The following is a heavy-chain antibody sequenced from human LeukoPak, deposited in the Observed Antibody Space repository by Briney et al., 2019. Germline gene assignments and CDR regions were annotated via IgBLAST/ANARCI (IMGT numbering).Heavy chain of an antibody. CDR3: AREAPYYMVV. V-gene: IGHV3-23*01. CDR2: ISGNAVST. CDR1: GFTFSSYA. Sequence: RPGGSLRLSCAASGFTFSSYAMTWVRQAPGKGLEWVSAISGNAVSTYYTDSVKGRFTFSRDNSKNTLYLQMNSLRAGDTAVYYCAREAPYYMVVWGKGTTVTVSS. J-gene: IGHJ6*03.